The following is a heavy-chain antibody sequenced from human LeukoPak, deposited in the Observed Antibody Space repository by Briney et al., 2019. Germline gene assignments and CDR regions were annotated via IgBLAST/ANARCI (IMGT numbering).Heavy chain of an antibody. J-gene: IGHJ3*02. Sequence: PGGSLRLSCAASGFTFGSYTMNWVRQAPGKGLEWVSSISSSSSYIYYADSVKGQFTISRDNAKNSLCLQMNSLRAEDTAVYYCARDRASYRGAFDIWGQGTMVTVSS. CDR1: GFTFGSYT. V-gene: IGHV3-21*04. CDR3: ARDRASYRGAFDI. D-gene: IGHD1-14*01. CDR2: ISSSSSYI.